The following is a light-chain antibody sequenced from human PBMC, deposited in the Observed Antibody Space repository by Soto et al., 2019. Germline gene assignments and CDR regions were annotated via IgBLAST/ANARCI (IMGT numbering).Light chain of an antibody. Sequence: AIQMTQSPSSLSASLGDRVTITCRASQGIGNDLGWYQQKPGNAPRLLIYAASTLQSGAPSRFSGSGSGTDFTLTISSLQPEDFATYYCLQDYNFPWTFGQGTKVEIK. V-gene: IGKV1-6*01. CDR1: QGIGND. CDR2: AAS. J-gene: IGKJ1*01. CDR3: LQDYNFPWT.